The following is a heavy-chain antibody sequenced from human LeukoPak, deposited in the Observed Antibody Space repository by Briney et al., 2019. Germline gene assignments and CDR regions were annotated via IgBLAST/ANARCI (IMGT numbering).Heavy chain of an antibody. CDR2: IQEDGSAK. V-gene: IGHV3-7*05. Sequence: GGSLRLSCVASGFTFSRYWMNWVRHAPGKGLEWVANIQEDGSAKYYADSVKGRFTISRDNAKNSLYLLLNSLRVEDTAVYYCMGGRAADYWGQGTLVTVSS. CDR1: GFTFSRYW. CDR3: MGGRAADY. D-gene: IGHD3-16*01. J-gene: IGHJ4*02.